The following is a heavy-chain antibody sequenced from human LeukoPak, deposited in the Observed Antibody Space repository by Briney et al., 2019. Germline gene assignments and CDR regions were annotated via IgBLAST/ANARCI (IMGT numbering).Heavy chain of an antibody. J-gene: IGHJ4*02. CDR3: VRAYRSSSSGMVY. CDR2: INPNSGGT. D-gene: IGHD6-6*01. CDR1: GYTFTGYY. Sequence: ASVKVSCKASGYTFTGYYMHWVRQAPGQGLEWMGWINPNSGGTNYAQKFQGRVTMTRDTSISTAYMELSRLRSDDTAVYYCVRAYRSSSSGMVYWGQGTLVTVSS. V-gene: IGHV1-2*02.